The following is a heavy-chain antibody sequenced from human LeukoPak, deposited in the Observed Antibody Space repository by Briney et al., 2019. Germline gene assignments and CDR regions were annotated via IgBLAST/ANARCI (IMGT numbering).Heavy chain of an antibody. CDR3: ANSYTGSLTWFDP. D-gene: IGHD1-26*01. V-gene: IGHV3-53*01. CDR1: GFTVSTNY. J-gene: IGHJ5*02. Sequence: GGSLRLSCAASGFTVSTNYMNWVRQAPGKGLEWVSVIYSGRTTYYADSVKGRFTISRDNSKNTVYLQMNSLRAEDTAVYYCANSYTGSLTWFDPWGQGNLVTVSS. CDR2: IYSGRTT.